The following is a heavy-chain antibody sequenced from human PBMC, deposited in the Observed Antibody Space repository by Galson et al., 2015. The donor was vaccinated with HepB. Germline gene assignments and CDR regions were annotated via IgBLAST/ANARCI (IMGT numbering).Heavy chain of an antibody. Sequence: SLRLSCAASGFTFSSYAMHWVRQAPGKGLEYVSAISSNGGSTYYANSVKGRFTISRDNSKNTLYLQMGSLRAEDMAVYYCARSVVVTTPYYYYYGMDVWGQGTTVTVSS. D-gene: IGHD4-23*01. V-gene: IGHV3-64*01. J-gene: IGHJ6*02. CDR2: ISSNGGST. CDR1: GFTFSSYA. CDR3: ARSVVVTTPYYYYYGMDV.